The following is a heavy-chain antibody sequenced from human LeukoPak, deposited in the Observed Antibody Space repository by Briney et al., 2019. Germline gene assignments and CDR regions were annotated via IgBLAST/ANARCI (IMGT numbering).Heavy chain of an antibody. V-gene: IGHV4-34*01. CDR1: GGSFSGYY. CDR3: ARVGYSGXNWFDP. J-gene: IGHJ5*02. D-gene: IGHD5-12*01. Sequence: SETLSLTCAVYGGSFSGYYWSWIRQPPGKGLEWIGEINHSGSTNYNPSLKSRVTISVDTSKNQFSLKLSSVTAADTAVYYCARVGYSGXNWFDPWGQGTLVTVSS. CDR2: INHSGST.